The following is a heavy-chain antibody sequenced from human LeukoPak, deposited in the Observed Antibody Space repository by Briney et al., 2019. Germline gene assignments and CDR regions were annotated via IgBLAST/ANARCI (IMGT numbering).Heavy chain of an antibody. CDR1: GFTFDDNC. J-gene: IGHJ4*02. CDR2: IYSGGST. CDR3: ARGSAVSFFDY. D-gene: IGHD1-26*01. Sequence: GGSLRLSCATSGFTFDDNCLSWVRQAPGKGLEWVSIIYSGGSTYYADSVKGRFTISRDNSKNTLCLQMNCLRAEDTAVYFCARGSAVSFFDYWGQGTLVTVSS. V-gene: IGHV3-53*01.